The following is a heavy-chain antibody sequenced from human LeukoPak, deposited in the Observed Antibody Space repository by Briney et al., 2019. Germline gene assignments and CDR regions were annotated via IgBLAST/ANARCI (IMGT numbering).Heavy chain of an antibody. J-gene: IGHJ4*02. CDR3: ARVGYGGTVYCY. Sequence: ASVKVSCKASGYTFTSYDINWVRQATGQGLEWMGWMNPNSGNTGYAQKLQGRVTMTRNTSISTAYMELSSLRSEDTAVYYCARVGYGGTVYCYWGQGTLVTVSS. CDR1: GYTFTSYD. CDR2: MNPNSGNT. D-gene: IGHD3-9*01. V-gene: IGHV1-8*01.